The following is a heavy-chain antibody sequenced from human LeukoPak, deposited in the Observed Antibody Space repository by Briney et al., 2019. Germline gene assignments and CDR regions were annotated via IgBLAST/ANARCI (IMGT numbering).Heavy chain of an antibody. CDR2: INHSGST. Sequence: KPSETLSLTCAVYGGSFSGYHWSWIRQPPGKGLEWIGEINHSGSTNYNPSLKSRVTISVDTSKNQFSLKLTSVTAADTAVYYCARVPVRSSWYSGRWFDPWGQGTLVTVSS. J-gene: IGHJ5*02. D-gene: IGHD6-13*01. CDR1: GGSFSGYH. CDR3: ARVPVRSSWYSGRWFDP. V-gene: IGHV4-34*01.